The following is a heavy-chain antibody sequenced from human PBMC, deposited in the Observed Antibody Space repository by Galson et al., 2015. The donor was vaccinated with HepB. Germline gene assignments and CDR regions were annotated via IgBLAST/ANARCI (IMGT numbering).Heavy chain of an antibody. Sequence: SLRLSCAASGFTFSNAWMNWVRQAPGKGLEWVGRIKSKTDGGTTDYAAPVKGRFTISRDDSKNTLYLQMNSLKTEDTAVYYCTTETVEMATNPLGYWGQGTLVTVSS. CDR2: IKSKTDGGTT. CDR1: GFTFSNAW. V-gene: IGHV3-15*07. D-gene: IGHD5-24*01. CDR3: TTETVEMATNPLGY. J-gene: IGHJ4*02.